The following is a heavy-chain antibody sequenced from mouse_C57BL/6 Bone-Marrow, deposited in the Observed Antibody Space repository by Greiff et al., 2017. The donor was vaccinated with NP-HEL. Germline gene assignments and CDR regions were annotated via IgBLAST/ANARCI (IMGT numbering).Heavy chain of an antibody. J-gene: IGHJ4*01. CDR1: GYTFTSYW. V-gene: IGHV1-69*01. CDR3: ARDDSLYYYAMDY. CDR2: IDPSDSYT. D-gene: IGHD2-4*01. Sequence: QVQLQQPGAELVMPGASVKLSCKASGYTFTSYWMHWVKQRPGQGLEWIGEIDPSDSYTNYNQKFKGKSTLTVDKSSSTAYMQLSSLTSEDSAVCYCARDDSLYYYAMDYWGQGTSVTVSS.